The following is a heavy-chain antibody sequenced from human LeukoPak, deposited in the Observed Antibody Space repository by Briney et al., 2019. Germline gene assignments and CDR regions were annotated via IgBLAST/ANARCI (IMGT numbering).Heavy chain of an antibody. CDR2: ISGSGGST. CDR1: GFTFSSYA. J-gene: IGHJ2*01. D-gene: IGHD4-17*01. Sequence: GGSLRLSCAASGFTFSSYAMSWVPQGPGEGVEWVSAISGSGGSTYYADSVKGRFTISRDNSKNTLYLHMNGLRAEDTAVYHCAKDYDYGSFDLWGRGTLVTVSS. CDR3: AKDYDYGSFDL. V-gene: IGHV3-23*01.